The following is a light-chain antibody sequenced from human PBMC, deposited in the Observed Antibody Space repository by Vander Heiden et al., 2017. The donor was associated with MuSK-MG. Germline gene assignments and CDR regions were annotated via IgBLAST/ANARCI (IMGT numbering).Light chain of an antibody. J-gene: IGLJ2*01. V-gene: IGLV1-40*01. Sequence: QSVLTQPPSLSGAPGHRVTISCTGSSSNIGAGYDVHWYQHLPGRAPKLLIYGNFNRPSGVPDRFSGSKSGTSASLAITGLQAEDEADYYCQSYDISLSGYVVFGGGTKLTVL. CDR3: QSYDISLSGYVV. CDR1: SSNIGAGYD. CDR2: GNF.